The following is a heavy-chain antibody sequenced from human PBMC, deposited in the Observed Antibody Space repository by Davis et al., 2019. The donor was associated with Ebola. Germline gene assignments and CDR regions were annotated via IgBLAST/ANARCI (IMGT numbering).Heavy chain of an antibody. CDR3: AKDPYCSGGSCSGYFQH. CDR1: GFTFDDYG. D-gene: IGHD2-15*01. V-gene: IGHV3-9*01. J-gene: IGHJ1*01. Sequence: SLKISCAASGFTFDDYGMHWVRQAPGKGLEWVSGISWNSGSIGYADSVKGRFTISRDNAKNSLYLQMNSLRAEDTALYYCAKDPYCSGGSCSGYFQHWGQGTLVTVSS. CDR2: ISWNSGSI.